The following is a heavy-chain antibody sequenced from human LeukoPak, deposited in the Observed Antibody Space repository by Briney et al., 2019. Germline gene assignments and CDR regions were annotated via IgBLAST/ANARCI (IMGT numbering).Heavy chain of an antibody. CDR1: GGTFSSYA. J-gene: IGHJ4*02. CDR3: ARVRESGFLYYFDY. D-gene: IGHD3-3*01. V-gene: IGHV1-69*13. Sequence: GASVKVSCKASGGTFSSYAISWVRQAPGQGLEWMGGIIPIFGTANYAQKFQGRVTITADESTSTAYMELSSLRSEDTAVYYCARVRESGFLYYFDYWGQGTLVTVSS. CDR2: IIPIFGTA.